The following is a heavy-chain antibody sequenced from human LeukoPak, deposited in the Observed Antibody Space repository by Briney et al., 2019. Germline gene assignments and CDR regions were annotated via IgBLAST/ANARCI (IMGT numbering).Heavy chain of an antibody. J-gene: IGHJ3*01. CDR3: ARSERVIMILGGAFDV. V-gene: IGHV4-59*08. CDR1: GDSISSYY. D-gene: IGHD3-9*01. CDR2: IYYSGST. Sequence: SETLSLTCTVSGDSISSYYWSWIRQPPGKGLEWIGYIYYSGSTNYNPSLKSRVTISVDTSKNQFSLKLSSVTAADTAVYFCARSERVIMILGGAFDVWGQGTMVTVSS.